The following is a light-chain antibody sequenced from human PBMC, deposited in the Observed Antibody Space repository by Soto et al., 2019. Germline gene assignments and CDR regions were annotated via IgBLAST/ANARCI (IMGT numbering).Light chain of an antibody. CDR3: QKYNGTPRT. CDR1: QDISGH. Sequence: DIRVTQSPSSLSASVGDRVTITCRASQDISGHLAWYQQKPGKVPKLLIYEASTFHSGVPSRFSASGSGTDFTLTISSLQPEDVATYYCQKYNGTPRTFGQGTKVELK. CDR2: EAS. J-gene: IGKJ1*01. V-gene: IGKV1-27*01.